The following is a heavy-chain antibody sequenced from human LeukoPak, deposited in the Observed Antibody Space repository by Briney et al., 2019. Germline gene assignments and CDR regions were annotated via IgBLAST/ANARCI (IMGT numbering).Heavy chain of an antibody. Sequence: ASVKVSCKTSGYTFTSYYIHWVRQAPGQGLEWLGIINPIGGTTDYAQKFQGRVTMTRDTSTSTVYMELSSLSPEDTAVYYCARQQGLQNLNFDYWGQGTLVTVSS. V-gene: IGHV1-46*01. D-gene: IGHD4-11*01. CDR2: INPIGGTT. CDR1: GYTFTSYY. CDR3: ARQQGLQNLNFDY. J-gene: IGHJ4*02.